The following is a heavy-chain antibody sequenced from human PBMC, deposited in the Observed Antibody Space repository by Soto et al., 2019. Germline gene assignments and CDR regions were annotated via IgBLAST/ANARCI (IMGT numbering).Heavy chain of an antibody. D-gene: IGHD4-17*01. CDR3: ARIWGYGDYGEMGY. J-gene: IGHJ4*02. CDR2: ISAYTVNT. CDR1: GYTFTSYG. V-gene: IGHV1-18*01. Sequence: QVQLVQSGAEVKKPGASVKVSCKASGYTFTSYGISWVRQAPGQGLEWMGWISAYTVNTNYAQKLQGRVTMTTDTSTSTAYIELRSLRSDDTAVYYCARIWGYGDYGEMGYWAQGTLVTFSS.